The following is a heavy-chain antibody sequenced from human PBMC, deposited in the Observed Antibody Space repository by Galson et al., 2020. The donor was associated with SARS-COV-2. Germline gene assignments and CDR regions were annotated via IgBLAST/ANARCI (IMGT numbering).Heavy chain of an antibody. CDR1: GYTFTGYY. D-gene: IGHD3-22*01. J-gene: IGHJ4*02. Sequence: ASVKVSCKASGYTFTGYYMHLVRQAPGQGLEWMGWINPNSGGTNYAQKFQGRVTMTRDTSISTAYMELSRLRSDDTAVYYCARVPYYYDSSGADGYWGQGTLVTVSS. CDR2: INPNSGGT. V-gene: IGHV1-2*02. CDR3: ARVPYYYDSSGADGY.